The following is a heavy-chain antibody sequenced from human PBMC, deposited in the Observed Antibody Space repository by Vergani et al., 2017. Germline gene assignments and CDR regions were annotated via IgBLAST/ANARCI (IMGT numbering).Heavy chain of an antibody. CDR1: GGSIRSYY. CDR2: IYYSGST. D-gene: IGHD3-3*01. V-gene: IGHV4-59*01. Sequence: QVQLQESGPGLVKPSETLSLTCTVSGGSIRSYYWSWIRQPPGKGLEWIGYIYYSGSTNYNPSLKSRVTISVDTSKNQFSLKLSSVTAADTAVYYCARGGQKLWSGYYTIDYWGQGTLVTVSS. J-gene: IGHJ4*02. CDR3: ARGGQKLWSGYYTIDY.